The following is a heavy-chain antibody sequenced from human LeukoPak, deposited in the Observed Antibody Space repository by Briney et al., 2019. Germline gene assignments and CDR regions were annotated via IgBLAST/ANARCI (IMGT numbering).Heavy chain of an antibody. CDR1: GYTFTGYY. J-gene: IGHJ4*02. V-gene: IGHV1-2*02. CDR2: INPNSGGT. D-gene: IGHD3-22*01. Sequence: GASVKVSCKASGYTFTGYYMHWVRQAPGQGLEWMGWINPNSGGTNYAQKFQGRVTMTRDTSISTAYMELSRLRSDDTAVYYCAGDEDHYDSSGYNDYWGQGTLVTVSS. CDR3: AGDEDHYDSSGYNDY.